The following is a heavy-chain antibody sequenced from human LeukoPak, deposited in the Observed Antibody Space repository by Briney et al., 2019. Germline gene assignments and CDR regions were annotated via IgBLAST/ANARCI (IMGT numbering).Heavy chain of an antibody. CDR3: ATNVREGRHFHY. J-gene: IGHJ1*01. V-gene: IGHV1-8*03. Sequence: ASVKVSCKASGYTFTNYDINWVRQATGQGVEWMGWMNPNSGNTGYAQKFQGRVTITRNTSINTAYMELSSLSSEDTAVYYCATNVREGRHFHYWGQGTLVTVSS. CDR2: MNPNSGNT. D-gene: IGHD6-6*01. CDR1: GYTFTNYD.